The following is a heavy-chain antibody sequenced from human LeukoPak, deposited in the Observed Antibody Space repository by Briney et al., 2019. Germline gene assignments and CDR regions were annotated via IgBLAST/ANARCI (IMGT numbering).Heavy chain of an antibody. CDR2: ISYDGSNK. D-gene: IGHD6-13*01. CDR3: ARDATAAVSWFDP. V-gene: IGHV3-30-3*01. Sequence: PGRSLRLSCAASGFTFSSYAMHWVRQAPGKGLEWVAVISYDGSNKYYADSVKGRFTISRDNSKNTLYLQMNSLRAEDTAVYYCARDATAAVSWFDPWGQGTLVTVSS. CDR1: GFTFSSYA. J-gene: IGHJ5*02.